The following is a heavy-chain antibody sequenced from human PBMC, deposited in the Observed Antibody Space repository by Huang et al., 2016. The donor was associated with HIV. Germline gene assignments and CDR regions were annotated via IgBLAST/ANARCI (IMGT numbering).Heavy chain of an antibody. CDR3: ARHREGPVAYYSGWGSHLNYMDV. CDR1: GGSIRSSDYH. V-gene: IGHV4-39*01. Sequence: QLLLQESGPGLVKPSEALALTCAVSGGSIRSSDYHWGWIRQPPGKGLEWIGSIYYKGSTNYSPSLTSRVTIAVDTSKNLFFLNLTSMTAADTAVYYCARHREGPVAYYSGWGSHLNYMDVWGRGRTVVVSS. D-gene: IGHD3-10*01. CDR2: IYYKGST. J-gene: IGHJ6*03.